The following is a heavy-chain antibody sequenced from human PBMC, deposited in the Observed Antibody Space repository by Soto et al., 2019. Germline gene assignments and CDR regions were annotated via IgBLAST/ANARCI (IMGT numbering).Heavy chain of an antibody. V-gene: IGHV1-69*13. CDR3: ARARCSSTSCYTQGAFDI. D-gene: IGHD2-2*02. CDR1: GGTFSSYA. J-gene: IGHJ3*02. CDR2: IIPIFGTA. Sequence: SVKVSCKASGGTFSSYAISWVRQAPGQGLEWMGGIIPIFGTANYAQKFQGRVTITADESTSTAYMELSSLRSEDTAVYYCARARCSSTSCYTQGAFDIWGQGTMVTVSS.